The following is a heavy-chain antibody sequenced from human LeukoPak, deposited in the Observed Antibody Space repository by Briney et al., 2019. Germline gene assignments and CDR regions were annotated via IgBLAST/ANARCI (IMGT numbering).Heavy chain of an antibody. Sequence: PGGSLRLSCAASGFTFRKHAMSGVPQAPGKGRGGVSSFFTDGHHTSNADAVNGRFTISRDNSKNTLYLQMNSLIAEDTAVYYGAKLSSFGGALGYFDYWGQGTLVTVSS. CDR3: AKLSSFGGALGYFDY. V-gene: IGHV3-23*01. CDR1: GFTFRKHA. J-gene: IGHJ4*02. D-gene: IGHD3-10*01. CDR2: FFTDGHHT.